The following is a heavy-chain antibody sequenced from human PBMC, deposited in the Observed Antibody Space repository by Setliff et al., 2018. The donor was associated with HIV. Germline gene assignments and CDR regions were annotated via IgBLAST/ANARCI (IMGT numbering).Heavy chain of an antibody. CDR2: IIPNIAGT. D-gene: IGHD2-8*01. Sequence: ASVKVSCKASGYTFTGYFIHWVRQAPGQGLEWMGRIIPNIAGTNYAQKFQGRVTMTRDTSISTAYMELSRLRSDDTAVYYCATKVYCTNGVCLDAFDICGQVTMVTVSS. CDR3: ATKVYCTNGVCLDAFDI. CDR1: GYTFTGYF. V-gene: IGHV1-2*06. J-gene: IGHJ3*02.